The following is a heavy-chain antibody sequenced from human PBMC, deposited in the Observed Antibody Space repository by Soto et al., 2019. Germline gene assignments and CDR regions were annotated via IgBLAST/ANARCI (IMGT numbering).Heavy chain of an antibody. Sequence: SETLSLTCAVYGGSFSGYSWTWIRQPPGTGLEWIGEINHTGSTNYNPSLKSRVTISVDGSKNHFSLELSSVTAAEPAVYYFGREGGRGSPDWYFNFWGRGTLVTVSS. CDR2: INHTGST. J-gene: IGHJ2*01. V-gene: IGHV4-34*01. CDR1: GGSFSGYS. CDR3: GREGGRGSPDWYFNF. D-gene: IGHD1-26*01.